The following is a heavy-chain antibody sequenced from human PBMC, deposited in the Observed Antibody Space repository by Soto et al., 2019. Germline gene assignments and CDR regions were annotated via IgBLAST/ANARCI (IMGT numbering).Heavy chain of an antibody. CDR1: GFSLSTSGVG. J-gene: IGHJ4*02. CDR2: IYWNDDK. CDR3: AHSPNYYDSSDPRRSFEY. Sequence: PTQTLPLTCTFSGFSLSTSGVGVGWFRQPPGKALDWLALIYWNDDKHSSPSLRSRLTITKDTAKNQVVLTMTNMDPADTAAYYCAHSPNYYDSSDPRRSFEYWGQGTLVTVSS. D-gene: IGHD3-22*01. V-gene: IGHV2-5*01.